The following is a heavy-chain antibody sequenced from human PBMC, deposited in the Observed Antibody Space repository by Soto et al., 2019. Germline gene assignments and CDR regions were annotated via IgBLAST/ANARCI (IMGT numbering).Heavy chain of an antibody. CDR3: ASSSYDFWSGYITYPFDA. J-gene: IGHJ5*02. V-gene: IGHV3-33*01. Sequence: GALRVFSEEAGFSFSSCGILMVRQAPGKGVEWVAVIWYDGSNKYYADSVKGRFTISRDNSKNTLYLQMNSLRAEDTAVYYCASSSYDFWSGYITYPFDAWGQGTLVT. D-gene: IGHD3-3*01. CDR2: IWYDGSNK. CDR1: GFSFSSCG.